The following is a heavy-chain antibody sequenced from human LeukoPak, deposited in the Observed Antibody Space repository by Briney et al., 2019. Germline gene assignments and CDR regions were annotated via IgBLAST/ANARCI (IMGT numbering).Heavy chain of an antibody. CDR1: GFTFNNYS. Sequence: GGSLGLSCAASGFTFNNYSMNWVRQAPGKGLEWASSFSSDYMYYADSVRGRFTISRDNARNSLYLQMNSLRAEDTAVYYCARGSGSFDFDYWGQGTLVTVSS. D-gene: IGHD1-26*01. CDR3: ARGSGSFDFDY. J-gene: IGHJ4*02. V-gene: IGHV3-21*01. CDR2: FSSDYM.